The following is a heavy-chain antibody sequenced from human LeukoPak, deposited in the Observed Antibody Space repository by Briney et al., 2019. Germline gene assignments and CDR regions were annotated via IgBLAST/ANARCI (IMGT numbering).Heavy chain of an antibody. D-gene: IGHD5-18*01. J-gene: IGHJ4*02. Sequence: SVKVSCKVSGGTFSSYAISWVRQAPGQGLEWMGGIIPIFGTANYAQKFQGRVTITTDESTSTAYMELSSPGSEDTAVYYCARGLGYSYGSDYWGQGTLVTVSS. CDR2: IIPIFGTA. CDR1: GGTFSSYA. CDR3: ARGLGYSYGSDY. V-gene: IGHV1-69*05.